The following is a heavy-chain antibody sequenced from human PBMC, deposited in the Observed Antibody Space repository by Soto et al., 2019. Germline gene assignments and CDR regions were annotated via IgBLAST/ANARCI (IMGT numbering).Heavy chain of an antibody. CDR3: ARRAWDSYYAIDV. CDR1: GFTYTDFA. J-gene: IGHJ6*02. D-gene: IGHD3-22*01. CDR2: ISYDGSDK. V-gene: IGHV3-30*09. Sequence: VQLVESGGGEVQPGRSLRLSCAASGFTYTDFALHWVRQAPGKGLEWVAIISYDGSDKYYADSVKGRFAISRDNPKNTLYLEMNSLSPEATAVYFCARRAWDSYYAIDVWGQGTTVTVFS.